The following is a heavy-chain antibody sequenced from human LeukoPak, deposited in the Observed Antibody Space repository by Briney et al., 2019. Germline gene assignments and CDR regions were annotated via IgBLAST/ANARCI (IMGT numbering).Heavy chain of an antibody. CDR1: GDSVSSNSAA. J-gene: IGHJ4*02. V-gene: IGHV6-1*01. Sequence: SQTLSLTFAISGDSVSSNSAAWNWLRQSPSRGLEWLGRTYYRSKWYNYYAVSVKSRIIINPDTSKNQFSLQLNSVTPEDTAVYYCARASSWYFDYWGQGTLVTVSS. D-gene: IGHD6-13*01. CDR3: ARASSWYFDY. CDR2: TYYRSKWYN.